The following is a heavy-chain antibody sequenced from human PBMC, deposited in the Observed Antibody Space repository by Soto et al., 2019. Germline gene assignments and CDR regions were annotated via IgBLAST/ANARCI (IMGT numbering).Heavy chain of an antibody. CDR1: GGSFSGYD. CDR2: INHSGSS. V-gene: IGHV4-34*01. CDR3: ARDKITGLFEY. Sequence: QVQLQQRGAGLLKPSETLSLTCAVYGGSFSGYDWTWIRQPPGTGLEWIGEINHSGSSNYNPSLKSRVTISVDTSKNQVSLNLTSVNDADTAGYYCARDKITGLFEYWGQGTLVTVYS. D-gene: IGHD2-8*02. J-gene: IGHJ4*02.